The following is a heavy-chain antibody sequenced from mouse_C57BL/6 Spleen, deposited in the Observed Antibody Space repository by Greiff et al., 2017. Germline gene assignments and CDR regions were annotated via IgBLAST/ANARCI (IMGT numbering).Heavy chain of an antibody. Sequence: EVQLVESGGGLVQPKGSLKLSCAASGFSFNTYAMNWVRQAPGKGLEWVARIRSKSNNYATYYADSVKDRFTISRDDSESMLYLQMNNLKTEDTAMYYCVRHGTSEFAYWGQGTLVTVSA. D-gene: IGHD4-1*01. CDR3: VRHGTSEFAY. CDR1: GFSFNTYA. J-gene: IGHJ3*01. CDR2: IRSKSNNYAT. V-gene: IGHV10-1*01.